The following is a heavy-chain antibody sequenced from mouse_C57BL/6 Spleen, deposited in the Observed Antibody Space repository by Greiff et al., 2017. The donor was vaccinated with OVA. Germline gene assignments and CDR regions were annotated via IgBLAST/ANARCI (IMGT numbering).Heavy chain of an antibody. CDR1: GYTFTSYW. Sequence: QVQLKQPGAELVMPGASVKLSCKASGYTFTSYWMHWVKQRPGQGLEWIGEIDPSDSYTNYNQKFKGKSTLTVDKSSSTAYMQLSSLTSEDSAVYYCARYCYGSSYFDYWGQGTTLTVSS. CDR3: ARYCYGSSYFDY. J-gene: IGHJ2*01. CDR2: IDPSDSYT. V-gene: IGHV1-69*01. D-gene: IGHD1-1*01.